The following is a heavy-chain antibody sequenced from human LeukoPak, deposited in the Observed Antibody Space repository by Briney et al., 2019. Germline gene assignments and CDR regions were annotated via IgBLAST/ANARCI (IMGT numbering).Heavy chain of an antibody. J-gene: IGHJ3*02. V-gene: IGHV4-4*07. CDR2: IYTSGST. Sequence: NPSETLSLTCTVSGGSISNYWSWIRQPAGKGLEWIGRIYTSGSTNYNPSLKSRVTISVDTSKNQFSLKLSSVTAADTAVYYCARDLGPVVPAAKWGYDAFDIWGQGTMVTVSS. D-gene: IGHD2-2*01. CDR1: GGSISNY. CDR3: ARDLGPVVPAAKWGYDAFDI.